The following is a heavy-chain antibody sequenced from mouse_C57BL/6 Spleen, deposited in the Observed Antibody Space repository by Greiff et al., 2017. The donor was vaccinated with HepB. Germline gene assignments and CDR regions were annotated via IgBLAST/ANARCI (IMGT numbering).Heavy chain of an antibody. V-gene: IGHV1-80*01. CDR2: IYPGDGDT. CDR3: AREGYYSNYGGY. J-gene: IGHJ2*01. Sequence: QVQLQQSGAELVKPGASVKISCKASGYAFSSYWMNWVKQRPGKGLEWIGQIYPGDGDTNYNGKFKGKATLTADKSSSTAYMQLSSLTSEDSAVYFCAREGYYSNYGGYWGQGTTLTVSS. D-gene: IGHD2-5*01. CDR1: GYAFSSYW.